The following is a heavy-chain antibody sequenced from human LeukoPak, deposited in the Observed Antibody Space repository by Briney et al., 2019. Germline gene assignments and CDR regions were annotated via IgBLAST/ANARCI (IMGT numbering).Heavy chain of an antibody. CDR3: ARDLSGIAVAGTLGY. V-gene: IGHV1-2*02. CDR1: GYTFTGYY. CDR2: INPNSGGT. D-gene: IGHD6-19*01. J-gene: IGHJ4*02. Sequence: ASVKVSCKASGYTFTGYYMHWVRQAPGQGLEWMGWINPNSGGTNYAQKFQGRVTMTRDTSISTAYMELSRLRSDDTAVYYCARDLSGIAVAGTLGYWGQGTLVTVSS.